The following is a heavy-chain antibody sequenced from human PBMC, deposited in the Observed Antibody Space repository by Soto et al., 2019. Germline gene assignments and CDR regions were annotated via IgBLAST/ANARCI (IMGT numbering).Heavy chain of an antibody. CDR3: ASRHFGGLVYYYYGMDV. D-gene: IGHD5-12*01. V-gene: IGHV1-2*02. CDR1: GYTFTDFY. CDR2: HNPNNGGT. Sequence: ASLKVSCKAFGYTFTDFYIPWVPQAPVQGLEWMVCHNPNNGGTEYAQTFQGRVTMTRDTSISTAYMELSRLRSDDTAVYYCASRHFGGLVYYYYGMDVWA. J-gene: IGHJ6*02.